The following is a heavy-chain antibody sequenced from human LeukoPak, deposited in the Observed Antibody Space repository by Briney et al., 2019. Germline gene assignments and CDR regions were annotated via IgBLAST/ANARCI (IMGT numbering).Heavy chain of an antibody. D-gene: IGHD3-10*01. Sequence: GGSLRLSCAASGFTFSSYGIHWVRLAPGKGLEWVAVISDDGTRKYYADSVQGRFTISRDNSRNTLYLQMNSLRAEDMAVYYCANDYTMVRGVIGYWGQGTLVTVSS. CDR1: GFTFSSYG. V-gene: IGHV3-30*18. J-gene: IGHJ4*02. CDR3: ANDYTMVRGVIGY. CDR2: ISDDGTRK.